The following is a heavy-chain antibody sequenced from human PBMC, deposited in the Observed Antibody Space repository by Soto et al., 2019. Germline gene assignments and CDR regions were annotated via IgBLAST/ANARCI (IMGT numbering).Heavy chain of an antibody. D-gene: IGHD6-19*01. Sequence: ASLTDACMSSSKPFTINRVNWVRRAPGQGREWIGWINAHNRNAKYAEKTRDRVAMTANTAANNVNNELRRIRSDDSSVFYCPSDRSGWNDVWGQGTVVTVST. CDR3: PSDRSGWNDV. V-gene: IGHV1-18*04. CDR1: SKPFTINR. CDR2: INAHNRNA. J-gene: IGHJ4*02.